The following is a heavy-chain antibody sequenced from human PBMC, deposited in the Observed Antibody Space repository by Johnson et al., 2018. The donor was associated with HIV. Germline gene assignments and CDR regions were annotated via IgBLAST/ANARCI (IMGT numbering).Heavy chain of an antibody. D-gene: IGHD3-22*01. J-gene: IGHJ3*02. Sequence: QVQLVESGGGLVKPGGSLRLSCAASGVTFSDYYMSWIRQAPGKGLEWISYISSGGSTKYYAYSVKGRFTISRDNAKNSLYLQMNSPRAEDTAVYYCARGRPSGSHDAFDIWGQGTMVTVSS. CDR3: ARGRPSGSHDAFDI. CDR1: GVTFSDYY. CDR2: ISSGGSTK. V-gene: IGHV3-11*04.